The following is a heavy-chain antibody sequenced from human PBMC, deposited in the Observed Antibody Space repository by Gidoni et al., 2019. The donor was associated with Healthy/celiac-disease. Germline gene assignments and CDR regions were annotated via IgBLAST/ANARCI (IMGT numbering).Heavy chain of an antibody. CDR1: GGSISSYY. CDR2: IYYSGST. J-gene: IGHJ4*02. D-gene: IGHD5-12*01. V-gene: IGHV4-59*01. Sequence: QVQLQESGPGLVKPSETLSLTCNVSGGSISSYYWSWIRQPPGKGLECIVYIYYSGSTNYNPSLKSRVTISVDTSKNQFSLKLISVTAADTAVHYCAAYSGYDFPFDYWGQGTLVTVSS. CDR3: AAYSGYDFPFDY.